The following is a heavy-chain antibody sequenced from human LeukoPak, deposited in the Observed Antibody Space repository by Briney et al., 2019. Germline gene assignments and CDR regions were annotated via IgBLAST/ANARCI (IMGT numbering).Heavy chain of an antibody. V-gene: IGHV3-23*01. J-gene: IGHJ3*01. CDR2: ISFNGRNT. D-gene: IGHD3-16*02. CDR1: GFNFGDSA. CDR3: VRDIELST. Sequence: GGSLRLSCAASGFNFGDSAMSWVRQTPRKGLEWVSLISFNGRNTYYGDSVKGRFTISRDNSKDTVYLQMNSLRAEDTAIFYCVRDIELSTWGPGTMVTVSS.